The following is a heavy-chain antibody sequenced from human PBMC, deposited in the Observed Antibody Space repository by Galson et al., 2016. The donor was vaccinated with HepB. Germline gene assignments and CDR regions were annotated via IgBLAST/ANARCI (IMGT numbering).Heavy chain of an antibody. Sequence: LTCSVSGGSISNYYWNWIRQPPGKGLEWIGYTSIYYSGSTNYNPSLESRVHISADTSKNQFSLKLNSVTAADTAVYFCARGYSAYEPLDSWGQGTLVTVSS. CDR2: TSIYYSGST. V-gene: IGHV4-59*01. CDR3: ARGYSAYEPLDS. D-gene: IGHD5-12*01. CDR1: GGSISNYY. J-gene: IGHJ4*02.